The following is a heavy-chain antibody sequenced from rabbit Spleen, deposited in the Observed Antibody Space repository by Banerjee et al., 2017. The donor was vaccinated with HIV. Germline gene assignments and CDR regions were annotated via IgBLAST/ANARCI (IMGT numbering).Heavy chain of an antibody. CDR3: ARDLTDVIGWNFGW. CDR2: IDPIFGST. J-gene: IGHJ3*01. Sequence: QLKESGGGLVQPGGSLKLSCKASGFDFNSYYMSWVRQAPGKGLEWIGYIDPIFGSTYYASWVNGRFTISSHNAQNTLYLQLNSLTAADTATYFCARDLTDVIGWNFGWWGQGTLVTVS. CDR1: GFDFNSYY. V-gene: IGHV1S7*01. D-gene: IGHD4-1*01.